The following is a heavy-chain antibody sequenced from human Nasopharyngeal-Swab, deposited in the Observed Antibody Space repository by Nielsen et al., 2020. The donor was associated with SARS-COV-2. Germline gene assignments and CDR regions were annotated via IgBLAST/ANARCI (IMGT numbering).Heavy chain of an antibody. CDR1: GVSISSYY. J-gene: IGHJ6*02. D-gene: IGHD4-11*01. V-gene: IGHV4-59*13. CDR3: ARGRPYSSFYYYYGMDV. Sequence: SETLSLTCTVSGVSISSYYWSWIRQPPGKGLEWIGYIYYSGTTNYNPSLKSRVTISVDTSKNQFSLKLRSVTAADTAVYYCARGRPYSSFYYYYGMDVWGQGTTVTVSS. CDR2: IYYSGTT.